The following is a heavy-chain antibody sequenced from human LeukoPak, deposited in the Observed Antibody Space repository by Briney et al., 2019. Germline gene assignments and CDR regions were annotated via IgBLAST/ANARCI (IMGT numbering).Heavy chain of an antibody. CDR1: GFAFSNYG. Sequence: GGSLSLSCGASGFAFSNYGMLWVRQAPGKGLGGVAFIRYDGNNKLYADSVKGRFTISRDNSKNTLYLHINSLRAEDTAVYYCASVFPDFPGFDYWGQGTLVTVSS. CDR3: ASVFPDFPGFDY. V-gene: IGHV3-30*02. J-gene: IGHJ4*02. CDR2: IRYDGNNK.